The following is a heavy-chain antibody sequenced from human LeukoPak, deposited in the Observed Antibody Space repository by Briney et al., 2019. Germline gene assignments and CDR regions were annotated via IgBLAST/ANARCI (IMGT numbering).Heavy chain of an antibody. V-gene: IGHV3-33*01. CDR1: GFTFSNYG. CDR3: ARDQRKLELTFDY. J-gene: IGHJ4*02. Sequence: TGRSLRLSCAASGFTFSNYGMHWVRQAPGKGLEWVAVIWFDGSEKYYADSVKGRFTISRDNFKNTMYLQMNSLRVEDTAVYFCARDQRKLELTFDYRGQGILVTVSS. CDR2: IWFDGSEK. D-gene: IGHD1-7*01.